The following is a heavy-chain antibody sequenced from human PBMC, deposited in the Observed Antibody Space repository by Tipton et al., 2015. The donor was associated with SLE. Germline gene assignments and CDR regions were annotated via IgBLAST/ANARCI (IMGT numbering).Heavy chain of an antibody. J-gene: IGHJ6*02. D-gene: IGHD4-23*01. Sequence: SLRLSCAASGFTFSNYAMSWVRQAPGKGLQWVSLIYSDASSTYYADSVKGRFTISRDDSKNTLYLQMNSLRAEDTAVYYCARDGNPKVGPDGTSGGLDVWGQGTTVTVSS. CDR3: ARDGNPKVGPDGTSGGLDV. V-gene: IGHV3-23*03. CDR1: GFTFSNYA. CDR2: IYSDASST.